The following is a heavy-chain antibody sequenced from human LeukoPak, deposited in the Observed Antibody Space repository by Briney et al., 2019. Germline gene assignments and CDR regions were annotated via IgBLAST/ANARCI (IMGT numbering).Heavy chain of an antibody. V-gene: IGHV3-23*01. Sequence: GGSLRLSCAASGFTFSGYAMSWVRQAPGKGLEWVSAISGSGRRTYYADSVKGRFTISRDNFKNPLYLQMNSLRAEDTAVYYCAKDTGYYYDSRGYHFAYWGQGTLVTVSS. D-gene: IGHD3-22*01. CDR2: ISGSGRRT. CDR1: GFTFSGYA. CDR3: AKDTGYYYDSRGYHFAY. J-gene: IGHJ4*02.